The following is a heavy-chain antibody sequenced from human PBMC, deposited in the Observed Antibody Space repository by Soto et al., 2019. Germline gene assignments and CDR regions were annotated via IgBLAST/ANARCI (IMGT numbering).Heavy chain of an antibody. CDR1: GFTFSSYT. CDR3: ARDYGSFTYYFYGMDV. D-gene: IGHD3-10*01. CDR2: ISYDGNKK. J-gene: IGHJ6*02. V-gene: IGHV3-30-3*01. Sequence: QVQLVESGGGVVQPGRSLRLSCAASGFTFSSYTMHWVRQAPGKGLECVAIISYDGNKKYYADSVKGRFTISRDNSKNTLFLQMNSLRTEDTAVYYCARDYGSFTYYFYGMDVWGQGTTVTVSS.